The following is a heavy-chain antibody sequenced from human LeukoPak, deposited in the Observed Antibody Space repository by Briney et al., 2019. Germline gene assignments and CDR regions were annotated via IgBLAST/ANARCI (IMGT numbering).Heavy chain of an antibody. V-gene: IGHV3-23*01. Sequence: GGSLRLSCAASGFTFIKYSMTWVRQAPGKGLEWVSAITGSGTFTDYADSVKGRFTISRDNSKNTLYLQMNSLRAEDTAVYYCAKRSAESSGYFNYWGQGILVTVSS. J-gene: IGHJ4*02. CDR1: GFTFIKYS. CDR2: ITGSGTFT. D-gene: IGHD6-19*01. CDR3: AKRSAESSGYFNY.